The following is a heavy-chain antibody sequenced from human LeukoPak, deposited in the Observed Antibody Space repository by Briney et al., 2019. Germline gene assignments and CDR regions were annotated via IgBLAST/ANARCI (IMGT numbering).Heavy chain of an antibody. Sequence: SVKVSCKASGYTFTTYGINWVRQAPGQGLEWMGGIIPIFGTANYAQKFQGRVTITADESTSTAYMELSSLRSEDTAVYYCARDGGSYYRYDFQHWGQGTLVTVSS. CDR3: ARDGGSYYRYDFQH. V-gene: IGHV1-69*13. J-gene: IGHJ1*01. D-gene: IGHD1-26*01. CDR1: GYTFTTYG. CDR2: IIPIFGTA.